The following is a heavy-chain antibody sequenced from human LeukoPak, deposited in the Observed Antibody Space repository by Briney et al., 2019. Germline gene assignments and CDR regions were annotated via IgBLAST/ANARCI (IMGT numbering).Heavy chain of an antibody. CDR2: ISGSGGST. V-gene: IGHV3-23*01. CDR1: GFTFSSYA. D-gene: IGHD3-22*01. J-gene: IGHJ4*02. CDR3: TRGYGHYDSSGYY. Sequence: GGSLRLSCAASGFTFSSYAMSWVRQAPGKGLEWVSAISGSGGSTYYADSVKGRFTISRDNSKNTLYLQMNSLKTEDTAVYYCTRGYGHYDSSGYYWGQGTLVTVSS.